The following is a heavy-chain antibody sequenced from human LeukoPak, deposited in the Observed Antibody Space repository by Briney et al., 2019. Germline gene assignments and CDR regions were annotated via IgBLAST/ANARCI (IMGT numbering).Heavy chain of an antibody. V-gene: IGHV1-18*01. Sequence: HWASVKVSCTASGYTFTNYGINWVRQAPGQGLEWMGWISGYNGNTNYAQKLQGRVTMTTDTSTNTAHMELMSLRSDDAAYYYWARENIVVVPAAMGGGYYHYMDVWGKGTTVTVSS. CDR3: ARENIVVVPAAMGGGYYHYMDV. D-gene: IGHD2-2*01. CDR2: ISGYNGNT. CDR1: GYTFTNYG. J-gene: IGHJ6*03.